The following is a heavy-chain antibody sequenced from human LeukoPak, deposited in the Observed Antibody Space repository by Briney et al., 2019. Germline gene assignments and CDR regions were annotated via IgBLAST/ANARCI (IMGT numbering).Heavy chain of an antibody. CDR2: MNPNSGNT. D-gene: IGHD3-10*01. Sequence: ASVKVSCKTSGYTFSSYEINWVRQPPGQGLEWMGWMNPNSGNTAYAQKFQGRVTMTREVSIRTAYMELSSLRSEDTAVYYCVRLFVQEPSGWFDPWGQGTLVTVS. J-gene: IGHJ5*02. CDR1: GYTFSSYE. V-gene: IGHV1-8*01. CDR3: VRLFVQEPSGWFDP.